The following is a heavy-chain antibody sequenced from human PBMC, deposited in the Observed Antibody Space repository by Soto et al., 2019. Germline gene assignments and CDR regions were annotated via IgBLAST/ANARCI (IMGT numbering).Heavy chain of an antibody. Sequence: ASVKVSCKASGYTFTSYAMHWVRQAPGRRLEWMGWINAGNGNTKYSQKFQGRVTITRDTSASTAYMELSSLRSEDTAVYYCARVRGSGWQNSDDYYYGMDVWGQGTTVTVSS. D-gene: IGHD6-19*01. CDR1: GYTFTSYA. V-gene: IGHV1-3*01. CDR2: INAGNGNT. J-gene: IGHJ6*02. CDR3: ARVRGSGWQNSDDYYYGMDV.